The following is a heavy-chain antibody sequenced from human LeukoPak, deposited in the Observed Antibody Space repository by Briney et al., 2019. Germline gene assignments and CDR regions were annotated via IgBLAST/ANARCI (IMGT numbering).Heavy chain of an antibody. CDR2: INHSGST. V-gene: IGHV4-34*01. Sequence: SETLSLTCAVYGGAFSGYYWSWIRQPPGKGLDGIGEINHSGSTNYNPSLKSRVTISVDTSKNQFSLKLSSVTAADTAVYYCAREEAGPYYYMDVWGKGTTVTVSS. CDR3: AREEAGPYYYMDV. J-gene: IGHJ6*03. D-gene: IGHD6-13*01. CDR1: GGAFSGYY.